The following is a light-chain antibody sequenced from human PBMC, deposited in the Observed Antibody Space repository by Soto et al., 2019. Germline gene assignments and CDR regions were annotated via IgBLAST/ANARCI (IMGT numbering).Light chain of an antibody. J-gene: IGLJ3*02. Sequence: QSVLTQPPSASGTPGQRLTISCSGSSSNIGSNYVYWYQQLPGTAPKLLIYSNNQRPSGVPDRFSVSKSGTSASLAISGLRSEDEADYYCAAWDDSLSGRVCGGGTKVTVL. V-gene: IGLV1-47*02. CDR2: SNN. CDR3: AAWDDSLSGRV. CDR1: SSNIGSNY.